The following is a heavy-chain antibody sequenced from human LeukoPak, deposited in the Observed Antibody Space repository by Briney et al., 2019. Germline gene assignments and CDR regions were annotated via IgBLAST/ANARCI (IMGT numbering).Heavy chain of an antibody. Sequence: VASVKVSCKAPGYTFTRSGISWVPPAPGQGREWMAWISADNGNTNSAQKLQGRVTMTTDTSTSTAYMELRSLRSDDTAVYYCARDGRYGNQVRFDIWGRGTMVTVSS. D-gene: IGHD6-19*01. CDR1: GYTFTRSG. V-gene: IGHV1-18*01. CDR2: ISADNGNT. CDR3: ARDGRYGNQVRFDI. J-gene: IGHJ3*02.